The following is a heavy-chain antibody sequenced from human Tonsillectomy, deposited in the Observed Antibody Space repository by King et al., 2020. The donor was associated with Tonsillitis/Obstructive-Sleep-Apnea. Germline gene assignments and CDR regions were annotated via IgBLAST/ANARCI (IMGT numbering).Heavy chain of an antibody. D-gene: IGHD3-22*01. CDR1: GYTFTSYG. CDR2: ISPYNGDT. Sequence: VQLVQSGAEVKKPGASVKVSCKASGYTFTSYGISWVRQAPGQGLEWMGWISPYNGDTNYAQKLQGRVTMTTGTSTSTAYMELRSLRSDDTAVYYCARDYMSQYYDSSGYYTFDYWGQGTLVTASS. V-gene: IGHV1-18*01. CDR3: ARDYMSQYYDSSGYYTFDY. J-gene: IGHJ4*02.